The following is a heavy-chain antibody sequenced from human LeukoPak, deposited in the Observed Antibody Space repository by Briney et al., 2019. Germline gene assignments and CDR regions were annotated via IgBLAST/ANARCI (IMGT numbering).Heavy chain of an antibody. Sequence: PSETLSLTCTVSGGSISNYYWSWIRQPPGKGLEWIGYIYYSGSTNYNPSLKSRVTISVDTSKNQFSLKLSSVTAADTAVYYCARSHDYGDYVGDYWGQGTLVTVSS. CDR2: IYYSGST. J-gene: IGHJ4*02. CDR1: GGSISNYY. CDR3: ARSHDYGDYVGDY. V-gene: IGHV4-59*01. D-gene: IGHD4-17*01.